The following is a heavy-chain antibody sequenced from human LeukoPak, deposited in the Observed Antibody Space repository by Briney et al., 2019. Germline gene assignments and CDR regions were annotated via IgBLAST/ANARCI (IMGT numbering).Heavy chain of an antibody. J-gene: IGHJ5*02. V-gene: IGHV4-34*01. CDR1: GGSFSGYY. CDR2: INHSGST. Sequence: PETLSLTCAVYGGSFSGYYWSWIRQPPGKGLEWIGEINHSGSTNYNPSLKSRVTISVDTSKNQFSLKLSSVTAADTAVYYCARVRVNWFDPWGQGTLVTVSS. CDR3: ARVRVNWFDP. D-gene: IGHD3-3*01.